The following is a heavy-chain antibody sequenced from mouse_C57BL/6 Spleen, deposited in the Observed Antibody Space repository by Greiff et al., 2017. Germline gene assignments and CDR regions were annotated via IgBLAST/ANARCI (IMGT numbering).Heavy chain of an antibody. Sequence: VQLQQPGAELVKPGASVKLSCKASGYTFTSYWMHWVKQRPGQGLEWIGMIHPNSGSTNYNEQFKSKATLTVDKSASTAYTQLSSLTSEDSTVYCRAREGGYDDAMDYWGQGTSVTVSS. CDR3: AREGGYDDAMDY. V-gene: IGHV1-64*01. CDR2: IHPNSGST. CDR1: GYTFTSYW. J-gene: IGHJ4*01. D-gene: IGHD2-2*01.